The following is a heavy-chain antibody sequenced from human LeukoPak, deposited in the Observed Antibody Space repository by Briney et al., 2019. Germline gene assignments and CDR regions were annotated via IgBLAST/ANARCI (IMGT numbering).Heavy chain of an antibody. D-gene: IGHD3-10*02. J-gene: IGHJ5*02. CDR2: IYHTGNT. V-gene: IGHV4-30-2*01. CDR1: GGSISSGSFS. CDR3: ARGFFVRENPGSWFDP. Sequence: ASETLSLTCAVSGGSISSGSFSWNWIRQPPGKGLEWIGYIYHTGNTFYNPSLKSRVTISVDRSKNQFSLRLTSVTAADTAVYYCARGFFVRENPGSWFDPWGQGTLVTVSS.